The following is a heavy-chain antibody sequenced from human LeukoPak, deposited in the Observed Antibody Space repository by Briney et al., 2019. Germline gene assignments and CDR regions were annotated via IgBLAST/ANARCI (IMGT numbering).Heavy chain of an antibody. CDR2: ISSSSSYI. J-gene: IGHJ4*02. CDR1: GFTFSSYS. CDR3: AREGAVAGQSSPFDY. V-gene: IGHV3-21*01. D-gene: IGHD6-19*01. Sequence: PGGSLRLSCAASGFTFSSYSMNWVRQAPGKGLEWVSSISSSSSYIYYADSVKGRFTISRDNAKNSLCLQMNSLRAEDTAVYYCAREGAVAGQSSPFDYWGQGTLVTVSS.